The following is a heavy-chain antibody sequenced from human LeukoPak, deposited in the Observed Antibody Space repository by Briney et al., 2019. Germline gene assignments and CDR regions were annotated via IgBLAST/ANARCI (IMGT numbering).Heavy chain of an antibody. J-gene: IGHJ4*02. CDR3: ALAYSYGIYYFDY. Sequence: GESLKISCKGSGYSFTSYWIGWVRQMPGKGLEWMGIIYPGDSDTRYSPPFQGQVTISADKSISTAYLQWSSLKASDTAMYYCALAYSYGIYYFDYWGQGTLVTVSS. CDR2: IYPGDSDT. CDR1: GYSFTSYW. D-gene: IGHD5-18*01. V-gene: IGHV5-51*01.